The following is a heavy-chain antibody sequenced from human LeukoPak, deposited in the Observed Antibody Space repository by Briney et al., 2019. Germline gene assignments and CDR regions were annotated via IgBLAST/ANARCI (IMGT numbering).Heavy chain of an antibody. Sequence: SVKVSCKAAGGSFSSYVITWVRQAPGQGLEWMGRIIPVLDVSTFAQKFQGRVTITADESTSTAYMELSSLRSEDTAVYYCAREGTNEFDYWGQGTLVTVSS. CDR2: IIPVLDVS. CDR3: AREGTNEFDY. CDR1: GGSFSSYV. V-gene: IGHV1-69*04. D-gene: IGHD2-8*01. J-gene: IGHJ4*02.